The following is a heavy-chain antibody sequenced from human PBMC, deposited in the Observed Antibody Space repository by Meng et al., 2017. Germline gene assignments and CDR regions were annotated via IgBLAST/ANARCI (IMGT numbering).Heavy chain of an antibody. CDR2: ISSSSSYI. CDR1: GFTFSSYS. D-gene: IGHD1-26*01. CDR3: ARGVWWELLLTDY. V-gene: IGHV3-21*01. Sequence: GGSLRLSCAASGFTFSSYSMNWVRQAPGRGLEWVSSISSSSSYIYYADSVKGRFTIARDNAKNSLYLQMNSLRAEDTAVYYCARGVWWELLLTDYWGQGNLVTVFS. J-gene: IGHJ4*02.